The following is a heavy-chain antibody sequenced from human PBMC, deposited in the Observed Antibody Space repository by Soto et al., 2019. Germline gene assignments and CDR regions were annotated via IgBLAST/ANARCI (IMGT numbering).Heavy chain of an antibody. CDR3: ARDRSFFEH. Sequence: GGSLRLSCAASGFNFSEHYMSWIRQAPGKGLEWLAYIGRSGSDMFYADSVKGRFTISKDNAKNSLSLDMNSLKAEDTAFYYCARDRSFFEHWGKGTLVTVSS. V-gene: IGHV3-11*01. J-gene: IGHJ4*02. CDR2: IGRSGSDM. CDR1: GFNFSEHY.